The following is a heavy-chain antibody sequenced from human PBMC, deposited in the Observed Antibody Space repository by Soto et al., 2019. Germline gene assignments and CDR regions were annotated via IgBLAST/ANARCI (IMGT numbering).Heavy chain of an antibody. CDR3: ARYCSGGSCYSEFAFDI. D-gene: IGHD2-15*01. CDR1: GGTFSSYT. V-gene: IGHV1-18*01. Sequence: ASVKVSCKASGGTFSSYTISWVRQAPGQGLEWMGWISAYNGNTNYAQKLQGRVTMTTDTSTSTAYMELRSLRSDDTAVYYCARYCSGGSCYSEFAFDIWGQGTMVTVSS. CDR2: ISAYNGNT. J-gene: IGHJ3*02.